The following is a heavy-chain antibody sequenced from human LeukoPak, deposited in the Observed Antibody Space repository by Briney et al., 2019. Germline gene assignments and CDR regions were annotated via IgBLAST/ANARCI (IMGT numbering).Heavy chain of an antibody. V-gene: IGHV4-59*01. CDR2: IYYSGST. D-gene: IGHD3-10*01. Sequence: SETLSLTCTVSGDSINSYYWSWIRQPPGKGLEWLGYIYYSGSTNYNPSLESRVTISIDTSKNQFSLKLSSVTAADTAVYYCARAPGGFQFRFDYWGQGTLVTVSS. J-gene: IGHJ4*02. CDR3: ARAPGGFQFRFDY. CDR1: GDSINSYY.